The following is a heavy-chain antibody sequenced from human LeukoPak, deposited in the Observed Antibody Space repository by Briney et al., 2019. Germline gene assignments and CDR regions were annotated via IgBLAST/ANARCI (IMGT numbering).Heavy chain of an antibody. J-gene: IGHJ4*02. CDR1: GYTFTSYD. CDR2: MNPNSGHT. Sequence: ASVKVSCKASGYTFTSYDINWVRQATGQGLQWMGWMNPNSGHTGYAQKFQGRVTITRDTSISTAYMELSSLRSEDTAVYYCAKDLPAPYDQYYFDYWGQGTLVTVSS. CDR3: AKDLPAPYDQYYFDY. V-gene: IGHV1-8*03. D-gene: IGHD3-16*01.